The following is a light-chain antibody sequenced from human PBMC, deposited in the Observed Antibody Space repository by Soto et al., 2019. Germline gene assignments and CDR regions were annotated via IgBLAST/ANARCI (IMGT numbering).Light chain of an antibody. CDR3: QQTYISPPT. Sequence: DIQVTQSPSSLSASVGDRVTITCRASQNIRDYLNWYQQKPGKPPKLLIYGASTLQSGAPSRFSGGGFGSDFTLIISSLQPEDFASYYCQQTYISPPTFGGGTKVDIK. V-gene: IGKV1-39*01. CDR1: QNIRDY. J-gene: IGKJ4*01. CDR2: GAS.